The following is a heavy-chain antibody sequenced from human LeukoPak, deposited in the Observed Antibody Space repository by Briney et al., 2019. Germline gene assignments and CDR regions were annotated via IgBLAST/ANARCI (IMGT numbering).Heavy chain of an antibody. D-gene: IGHD3-9*01. CDR1: GGSISSSSYY. J-gene: IGHJ4*02. Sequence: SETLSLTCTVSGGSISSSSYYWGWIRQPPGKGLEWIGSIYYSGSTYYNPSLKSRVTISLDKSRNQFSLNLSSVTAADTAVYYCARAPYDILTGYFLFDSWGQGTLVTVSS. V-gene: IGHV4-39*07. CDR3: ARAPYDILTGYFLFDS. CDR2: IYYSGST.